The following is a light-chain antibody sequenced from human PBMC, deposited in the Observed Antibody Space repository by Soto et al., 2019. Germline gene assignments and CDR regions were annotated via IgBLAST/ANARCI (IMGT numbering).Light chain of an antibody. Sequence: EIVMTQSPATLSVSPGERATLSCRASQTVSRNNLVWYQQRPGQPPRLLIYQTSLRAAGIPARFSASGTGTDFTLTISDVQPEDFAVYYCHQRQSWPRTFGQGTKVDIK. V-gene: IGKV3D-15*03. CDR1: QTVSRNN. J-gene: IGKJ1*01. CDR2: QTS. CDR3: HQRQSWPRT.